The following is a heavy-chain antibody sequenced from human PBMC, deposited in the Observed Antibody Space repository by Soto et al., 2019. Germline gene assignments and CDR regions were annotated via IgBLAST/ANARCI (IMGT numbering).Heavy chain of an antibody. CDR3: ARDDSSGYYPAY. J-gene: IGHJ4*02. D-gene: IGHD3-22*01. V-gene: IGHV4-30-2*01. CDR1: GGSISSGGYS. Sequence: LSLTCAVSGGSISSGGYSWSWIRQPPGKGLEWIGYIYHSGSTYYSPSLKSRVTISVDRSKNQFSLKLSSVTAADTAVYYCARDDSSGYYPAYWGQGTLVTVSS. CDR2: IYHSGST.